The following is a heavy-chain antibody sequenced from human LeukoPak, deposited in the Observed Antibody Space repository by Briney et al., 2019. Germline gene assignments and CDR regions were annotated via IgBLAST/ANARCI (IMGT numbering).Heavy chain of an antibody. CDR2: ISAYNGNT. J-gene: IGHJ6*03. Sequence: ASVKVSCKXSGYTFTSYGISWVRQAPGQGLEWMGWISAYNGNTNYAQKLQGRVTMTTDTSTSTAYMELRSLRSDDTAVYYCARGDSSSYYYYYMDVWGKGTTVTVSS. CDR3: ARGDSSSYYYYYMDV. V-gene: IGHV1-18*01. CDR1: GYTFTSYG. D-gene: IGHD2-21*01.